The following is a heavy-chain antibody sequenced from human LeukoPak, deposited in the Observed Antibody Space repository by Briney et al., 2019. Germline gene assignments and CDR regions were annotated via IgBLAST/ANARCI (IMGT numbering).Heavy chain of an antibody. Sequence: GSLRLSCAASGFTFSSYAMSWIRQPPGKGLEWIGEINHSGSTNYNPSLKSRVTISVDTSKNQFSLKLSSVTAADTAVYYCARGLNHRGIDPWGQGTLVTVSS. CDR2: INHSGST. CDR1: GFTFSSYA. CDR3: ARGLNHRGIDP. V-gene: IGHV4-34*01. J-gene: IGHJ5*02.